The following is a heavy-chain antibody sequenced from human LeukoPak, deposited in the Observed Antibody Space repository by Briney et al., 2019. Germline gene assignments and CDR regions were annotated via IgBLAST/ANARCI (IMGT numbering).Heavy chain of an antibody. CDR3: AKVATPGGSYYYYGMDV. D-gene: IGHD5-12*01. CDR2: ISWNSGTI. J-gene: IGHJ6*02. V-gene: IGHV3-9*01. CDR1: GFTFDDYA. Sequence: GRSLRLSCAASGFTFDDYAMHWVRQAPGKGLEWVSGISWNSGTIGYVDSVKGRFTIYRDNAKNSLYLQMNSLRAEDTALYYCAKVATPGGSYYYYGMDVWGQGTTVTVSS.